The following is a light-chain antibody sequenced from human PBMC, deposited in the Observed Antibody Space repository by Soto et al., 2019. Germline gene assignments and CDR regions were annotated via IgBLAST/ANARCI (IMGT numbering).Light chain of an antibody. CDR2: EVT. CDR3: VADAVSDICV. Sequence: QSVLTQPPSASGSPGQSVTISCTGSSNDVGAYNYVSWYQQHPGKAPKLIIYEVTKRPSGVPDRFSGSKSGNTASLTVSGLQPNEEVDYFCVADAVSDICVFGTGAKVTV. V-gene: IGLV2-8*01. CDR1: SNDVGAYNY. J-gene: IGLJ1*01.